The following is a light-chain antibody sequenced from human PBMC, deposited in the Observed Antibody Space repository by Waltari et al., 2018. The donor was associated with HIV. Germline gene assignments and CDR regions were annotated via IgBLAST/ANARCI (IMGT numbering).Light chain of an antibody. CDR2: DVS. CDR3: CSYAGAYTVI. J-gene: IGLJ2*01. CDR1: SSDVGASAY. Sequence: QSALPQPRSVSGSPGQSVTISCTGPSSDVGASAYVSWYQQHPGKAPKLIIYDVSQRPSGVPDRFSGSKSGDTASLTISGLQGEDEAEYYCCSYAGAYTVILGGGTKLTVL. V-gene: IGLV2-11*01.